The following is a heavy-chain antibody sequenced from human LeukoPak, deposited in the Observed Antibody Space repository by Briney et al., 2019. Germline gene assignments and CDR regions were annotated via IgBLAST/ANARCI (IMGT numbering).Heavy chain of an antibody. CDR1: GFTLSSYW. Sequence: GGSLRLSCVASGFTLSSYWMSWVRQAPGKGLEWVANIKQDGSEKYYVDSVKGRFTISRDNAKNSLYLQMDSLRAEDTAVYYCARTSGTGWSHWGQGTLVTVSS. D-gene: IGHD3-9*01. V-gene: IGHV3-7*01. CDR2: IKQDGSEK. CDR3: ARTSGTGWSH. J-gene: IGHJ4*02.